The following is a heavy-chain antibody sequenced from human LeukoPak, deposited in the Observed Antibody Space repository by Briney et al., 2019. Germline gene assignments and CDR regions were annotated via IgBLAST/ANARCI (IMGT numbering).Heavy chain of an antibody. V-gene: IGHV3-30*02. J-gene: IGHJ4*02. CDR2: IRYDGSNK. Sequence: GESLRHSCAASGFTFSSYGMHWVRLAPRKGLKWVAFIRYDGSNKYYADSVKGRFTISRDNSKNTLYLQMNSLRAEDTAVYYCAKDVYSSSPPDYWGQGTLVTVSS. CDR1: GFTFSSYG. D-gene: IGHD6-13*01. CDR3: AKDVYSSSPPDY.